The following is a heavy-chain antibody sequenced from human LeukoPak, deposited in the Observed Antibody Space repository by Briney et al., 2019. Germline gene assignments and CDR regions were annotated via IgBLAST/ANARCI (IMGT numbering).Heavy chain of an antibody. D-gene: IGHD2-21*02. Sequence: GRSLRLSCAASGFSFSSYGMHWVRQAPGKGLEWVAHMSYDEGTKYYADSVKGRFTTSRDNSKNTLYLQMNSLRAEDTAFYYCARGGAYCRGDCPLDAFDPWGQGTMVTVSS. J-gene: IGHJ3*01. CDR2: MSYDEGTK. V-gene: IGHV3-30*19. CDR1: GFSFSSYG. CDR3: ARGGAYCRGDCPLDAFDP.